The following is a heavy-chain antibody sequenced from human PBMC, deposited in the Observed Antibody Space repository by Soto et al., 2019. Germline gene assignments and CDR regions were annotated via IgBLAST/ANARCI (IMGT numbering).Heavy chain of an antibody. CDR1: GFSFSSYA. V-gene: IGHV3-23*01. D-gene: IGHD3-9*01. Sequence: EVQVLESGGGLAQPGGSLRLSCAASGFSFSSYAMSWVRQSPGKGLEWVSTISRSGNSTYSADSVRGRFTISRDISKNTLYLQMNSRRAEDTTVYYCAKDAKILDWLPTSYYYDFWGQGTLVTVSS. CDR2: ISRSGNST. J-gene: IGHJ4*02. CDR3: AKDAKILDWLPTSYYYDF.